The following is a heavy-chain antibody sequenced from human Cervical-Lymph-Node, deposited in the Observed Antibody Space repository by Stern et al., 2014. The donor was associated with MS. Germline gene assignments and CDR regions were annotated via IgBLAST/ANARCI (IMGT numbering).Heavy chain of an antibody. CDR2: INPDGSVK. V-gene: IGHV3-7*01. CDR3: TKEEWFRSDF. J-gene: IGHJ4*02. D-gene: IGHD3-10*01. Sequence: EMQLVESGGGLVQPGGSLRLSCAASGFSFNGHYLSWVRQAPGKGLEWVAKINPDGSVKSYVDSVKGRFTTTRDNAENSLYLQMSSLTAEDTATYYCTKEEWFRSDFWGQGTLVAVSS. CDR1: GFSFNGHY.